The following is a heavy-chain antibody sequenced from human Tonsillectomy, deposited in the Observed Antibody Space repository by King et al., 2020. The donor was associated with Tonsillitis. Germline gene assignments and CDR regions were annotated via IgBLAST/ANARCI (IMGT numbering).Heavy chain of an antibody. D-gene: IGHD2-2*01. CDR2: IRSKAYGGTT. CDR3: TREEGPYCSSTSCNYYYMDV. V-gene: IGHV3-49*04. CDR1: GFTFGDYA. J-gene: IGHJ6*03. Sequence: VQLVESGGGLVQPGRSLRLSCTASGFTFGDYAMSWVRQAPGKGLEWVGFIRSKAYGGTTEYAASVKGRFTISRDDSKSIAYLQMNSLKTEDTAVCYCTREEGPYCSSTSCNYYYMDVWGKGTTVTVSS.